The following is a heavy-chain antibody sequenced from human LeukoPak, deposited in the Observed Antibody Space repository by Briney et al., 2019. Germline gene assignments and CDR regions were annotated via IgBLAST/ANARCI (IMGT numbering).Heavy chain of an antibody. CDR3: ARLTYYYDSSVS. D-gene: IGHD3-22*01. V-gene: IGHV4-34*01. CDR2: INHSGST. CDR1: GGSFSGYY. Sequence: PSETLSLTCAVYGGSFSGYYWSWIRQPPGKGLEWIGEINHSGSTNYNPSLKSRVTISVDTSKNQFSLKLSSVTAADTAVYYCARLTYYYDSSVSWGQGTLVTVSS. J-gene: IGHJ5*02.